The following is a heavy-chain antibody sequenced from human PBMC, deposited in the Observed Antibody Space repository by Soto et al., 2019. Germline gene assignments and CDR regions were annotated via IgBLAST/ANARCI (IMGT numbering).Heavy chain of an antibody. CDR3: TRHEGGAASDRPLDY. CDR1: GGSVRSSTYY. D-gene: IGHD6-13*01. J-gene: IGHJ4*02. Sequence: QLRLQESCPALVKSSETLSLTCTVSGGSVRSSTYYWGWIHQSPVKGLEWIGSIYYSGSTHNNPSLKSRVTMSVDTYTNQFSLKLMSVTAADTAIYYCTRHEGGAASDRPLDYWGQGTLVTVSS. V-gene: IGHV4-39*01. CDR2: IYYSGST.